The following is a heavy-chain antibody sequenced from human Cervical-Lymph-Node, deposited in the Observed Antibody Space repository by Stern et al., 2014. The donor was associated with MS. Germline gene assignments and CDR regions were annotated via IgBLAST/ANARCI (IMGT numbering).Heavy chain of an antibody. Sequence: QITLKEYGPTLVKPTQTLTLTCTFSGFSLSTSGVGVGWIRQPPGKALEWLALIYWEDDKRYSPSLKSRLTITKDTSKNQVVLTMTNMDPVDTATYYCAHGLEIRLWAAYWGQGTLVTVSS. J-gene: IGHJ4*02. CDR3: AHGLEIRLWAAY. CDR2: IYWEDDK. V-gene: IGHV2-5*02. D-gene: IGHD5-18*01. CDR1: GFSLSTSGVG.